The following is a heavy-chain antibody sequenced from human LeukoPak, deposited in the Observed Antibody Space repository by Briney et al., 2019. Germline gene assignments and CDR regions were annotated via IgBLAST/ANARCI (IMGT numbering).Heavy chain of an antibody. Sequence: GGSPRLSCAASGFTFSSHAMSWVRQAPGKGLEWVSAISGSGGSTYYADSVKGRFTISRDNSKNTLYLQMNSLRAEDTAVYYCAKLIAVAAAGTPTDYWGQGTLVTVSS. J-gene: IGHJ4*02. CDR3: AKLIAVAAAGTPTDY. CDR1: GFTFSSHA. V-gene: IGHV3-23*01. CDR2: ISGSGGST. D-gene: IGHD6-13*01.